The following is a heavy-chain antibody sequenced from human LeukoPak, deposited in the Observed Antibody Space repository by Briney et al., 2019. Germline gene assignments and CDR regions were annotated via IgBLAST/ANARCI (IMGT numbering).Heavy chain of an antibody. CDR3: ARDPYSGGYGAYYYYYMDV. CDR1: GFIFSTYN. D-gene: IGHD1-26*01. J-gene: IGHJ6*03. Sequence: GGSLRLSCSASGFIFSTYNMNWVRQAPGKALEWVSSITSSSSRTFYADSVKGRYTISRDNAKNSLYLQMDSLRAEDTAVYYCARDPYSGGYGAYYYYYMDVWGKGTTVTVSS. CDR2: ITSSSSRT. V-gene: IGHV3-21*01.